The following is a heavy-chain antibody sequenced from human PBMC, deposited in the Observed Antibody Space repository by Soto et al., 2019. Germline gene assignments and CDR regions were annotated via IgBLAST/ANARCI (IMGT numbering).Heavy chain of an antibody. Sequence: QVQLVQSGAEVKKPGSSGKVSCKASGGVFSDYAFSWVRQAPGQGLEWLGGIMPIFRAPDYAQKFQGRVTITADAFPRTASMAMNTLSSKHTAVYSCASWLNTPVIGIYSYAMDIWGHATTVTLS. D-gene: IGHD3-16*02. CDR1: GGVFSDYA. CDR3: ASWLNTPVIGIYSYAMDI. J-gene: IGHJ6*02. CDR2: IMPIFRAP. V-gene: IGHV1-69*12.